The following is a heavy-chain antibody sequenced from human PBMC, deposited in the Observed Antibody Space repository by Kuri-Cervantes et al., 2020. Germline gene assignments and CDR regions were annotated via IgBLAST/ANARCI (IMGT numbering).Heavy chain of an antibody. CDR3: ARAPAGIAARPLDY. CDR2: ISGYNGNT. J-gene: IGHJ4*02. CDR1: GYTLTNYG. Sequence: ASVKVSCKTSGYTLTNYGITWVRQAPGHGPEWMGWISGYNGNTNLAQKLQGRVTMTTDTSTGTVYMELRSLTSDDTAVYYCARAPAGIAARPLDYWGRGTLVTVSS. V-gene: IGHV1-18*01. D-gene: IGHD6-6*01.